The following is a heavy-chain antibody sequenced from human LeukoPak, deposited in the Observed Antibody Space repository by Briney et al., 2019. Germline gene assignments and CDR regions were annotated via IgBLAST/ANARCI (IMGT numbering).Heavy chain of an antibody. Sequence: GGSLRLSCAASGFTFSSYAMSWVRQAPGKGLEWVSAISGRGGSTYYADSVKGRFTISRDNSKNTLYLQMNSLRAEDTAVYYCAKGGGGYSYGFDYWGQGTLVTVSS. J-gene: IGHJ4*02. D-gene: IGHD5-18*01. CDR1: GFTFSSYA. CDR2: ISGRGGST. V-gene: IGHV3-23*01. CDR3: AKGGGGYSYGFDY.